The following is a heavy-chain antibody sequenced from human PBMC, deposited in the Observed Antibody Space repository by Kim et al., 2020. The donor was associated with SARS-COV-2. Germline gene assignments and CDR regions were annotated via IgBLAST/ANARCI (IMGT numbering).Heavy chain of an antibody. J-gene: IGHJ4*02. V-gene: IGHV1-46*01. CDR2: INPSGGST. Sequence: ASVKVSCKASGYTFTSYYMHWVRQAPGQGLEWMGIINPSGGSTSYAQKFQGRVTMTRDTSTSTVYMELSSLRSEDTAVYYCARDRGGMVRGVYFDYWGQGTLVTVSS. D-gene: IGHD3-10*01. CDR3: ARDRGGMVRGVYFDY. CDR1: GYTFTSYY.